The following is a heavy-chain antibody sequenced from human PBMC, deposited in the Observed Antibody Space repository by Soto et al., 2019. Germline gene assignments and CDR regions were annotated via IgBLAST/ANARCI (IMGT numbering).Heavy chain of an antibody. V-gene: IGHV4-30-4*01. J-gene: IGHJ5*02. CDR1: GGSSNSGDYY. Sequence: PSETLSLTCTVSGGSSNSGDYYWSWIRQSPGKGLEWIAYISHTGLTDFNPSLKSRLSISEDTSKNQIYLKLNSVTAADTAVYYCARAEGITGSTWFDPWGHGVLVTVSS. D-gene: IGHD1-7*01. CDR2: ISHTGLT. CDR3: ARAEGITGSTWFDP.